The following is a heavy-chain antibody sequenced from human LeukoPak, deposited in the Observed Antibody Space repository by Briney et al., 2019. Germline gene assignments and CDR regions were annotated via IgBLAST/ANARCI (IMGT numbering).Heavy chain of an antibody. J-gene: IGHJ4*02. D-gene: IGHD1-26*01. V-gene: IGHV1-46*04. Sequence: VASVKVSCKASGYAFTSYYMHWVRQAPGQGLEWMGIINPSGGSTSYAQKLQGRVTMTRDTSTSTVYMELSSLRSEDTAVYYCAREGPSYNCDYWGQGTLVTVSS. CDR3: AREGPSYNCDY. CDR2: INPSGGST. CDR1: GYAFTSYY.